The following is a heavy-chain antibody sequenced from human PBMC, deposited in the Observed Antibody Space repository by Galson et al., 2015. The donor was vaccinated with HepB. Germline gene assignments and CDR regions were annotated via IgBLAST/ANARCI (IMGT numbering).Heavy chain of an antibody. V-gene: IGHV1-69*04. CDR2: IIPILGIA. D-gene: IGHD3-22*01. J-gene: IGHJ4*02. Sequence: SVKVSCKASGYTFSSYAISWVRQAPGQGLEWMGRIIPILGIANYAQKFQGRVTITADKSTSTAYMELSSLRSEDTAVYYCASSGSYYYDSSGYSFDYWGQGTLVTVSS. CDR3: ASSGSYYYDSSGYSFDY. CDR1: GYTFSSYA.